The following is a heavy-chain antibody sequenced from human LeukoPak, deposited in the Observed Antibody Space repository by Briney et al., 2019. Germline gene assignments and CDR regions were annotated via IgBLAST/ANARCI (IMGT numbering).Heavy chain of an antibody. CDR1: GFTFSNAW. CDR3: TTGGSPFDYYGMDV. D-gene: IGHD1-26*01. CDR2: IKSKTDGGTT. J-gene: IGHJ6*02. Sequence: GGSLRLSCAASGFTFSNAWMSWVRQAPGKGLEWVGRIKSKTDGGTTDYAAPVKGRFTISRDDSKNTLYLQMNSLKTEDTAVYYCTTGGSPFDYYGMDVWGQGTTVTVSS. V-gene: IGHV3-15*01.